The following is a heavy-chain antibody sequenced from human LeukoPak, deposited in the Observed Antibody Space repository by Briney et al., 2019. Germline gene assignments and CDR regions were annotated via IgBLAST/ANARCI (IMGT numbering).Heavy chain of an antibody. Sequence: GASLRVSCKASGYTFSDYSITWVRQAPGQGLEWMGWISPYNADTNYAQNFQGRVTMTTDRSTRAAYTELRNLRSDDTAVYYCARVTTVTRSPWSWGPKKIGQEVNWFDPWGQGALITVS. V-gene: IGHV1-18*01. J-gene: IGHJ5*02. CDR1: GYTFSDYS. CDR3: ARVTTVTRSPWSWGPKKIGQEVNWFDP. CDR2: ISPYNADT. D-gene: IGHD4-17*01.